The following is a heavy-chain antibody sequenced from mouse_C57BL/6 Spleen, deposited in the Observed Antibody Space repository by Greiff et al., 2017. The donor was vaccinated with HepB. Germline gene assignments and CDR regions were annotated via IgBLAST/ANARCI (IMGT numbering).Heavy chain of an antibody. J-gene: IGHJ3*01. CDR3: ARKGGNFWFAY. D-gene: IGHD2-1*01. V-gene: IGHV1-64*01. CDR1: GYTFTSYW. Sequence: QVQLQQPGAELVKPGASVKLSCKASGYTFTSYWMHWVKQRPGQGLEWIGMIHPNSGSTNYNEKFKSKATLTVDKSSSTAYVQLSSLTSEDSAVYYCARKGGNFWFAYWGQGTLVTVSA. CDR2: IHPNSGST.